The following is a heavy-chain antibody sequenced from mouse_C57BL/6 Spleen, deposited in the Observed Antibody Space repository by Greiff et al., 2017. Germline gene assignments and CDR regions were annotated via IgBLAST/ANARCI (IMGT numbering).Heavy chain of an antibody. V-gene: IGHV14-1*01. CDR1: GFNIKDYY. Sequence: EVQLQQSGAELVRPGASVKLSCTASGFNIKDYYMHWVKQKPEQGLEWIGRIDPEDGDTEYAPKFQGKATMTADTSSNTAYLQLSSLTTEDTAVYYCTTSSLTGPFAYWGQGTLVTVSA. J-gene: IGHJ3*01. D-gene: IGHD4-1*01. CDR3: TTSSLTGPFAY. CDR2: IDPEDGDT.